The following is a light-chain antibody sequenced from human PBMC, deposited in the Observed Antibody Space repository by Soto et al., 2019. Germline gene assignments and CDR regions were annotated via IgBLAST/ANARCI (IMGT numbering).Light chain of an antibody. J-gene: IGKJ3*01. CDR1: QTVGTN. CDR3: QQYNKWPLFT. CDR2: DAS. Sequence: EVVLTQSPATLSVSPGERATLSCRASQTVGTNLAWYQQRPGQAPRLLIYDASTRATGIPARFSGSGSGSEFNLTISSLQSADFAVYYCQQYNKWPLFTFGPGTRVDNK. V-gene: IGKV3-15*01.